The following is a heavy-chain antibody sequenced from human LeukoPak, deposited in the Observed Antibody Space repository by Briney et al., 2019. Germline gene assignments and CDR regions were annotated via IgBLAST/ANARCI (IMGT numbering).Heavy chain of an antibody. D-gene: IGHD3-10*01. V-gene: IGHV3-9*01. CDR2: ISWNSGSI. CDR1: GFTFDDYA. Sequence: GGSLRLSCAASGFTFDDYAMNWVRQAPEKGLEWVSVISWNSGSIGYADSVKGRFTISRDNAKNSLYLQMNSLRAEDTALYYCAKAGGSGSYPYNWFDPWGQGTLVTVSS. J-gene: IGHJ5*02. CDR3: AKAGGSGSYPYNWFDP.